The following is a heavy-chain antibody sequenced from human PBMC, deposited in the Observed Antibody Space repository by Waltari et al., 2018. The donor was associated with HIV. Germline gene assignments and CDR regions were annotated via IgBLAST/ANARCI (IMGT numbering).Heavy chain of an antibody. CDR2: IRSKAEGGAT. CDR3: TTFEMGTTRNF. D-gene: IGHD1-26*01. V-gene: IGHV3-15*02. Sequence: VQLVESGGALVTPGGSLKISCAVSGITFKNAWLSWVRQAPGKGLQWLGHIRSKAEGGATDYAAPLSGRFAISTDDFNNTMFLEMKTLKVDDTAVYYCTTFEMGTTRNFWGQGTLVTVSS. CDR1: GITFKNAW. J-gene: IGHJ4*02.